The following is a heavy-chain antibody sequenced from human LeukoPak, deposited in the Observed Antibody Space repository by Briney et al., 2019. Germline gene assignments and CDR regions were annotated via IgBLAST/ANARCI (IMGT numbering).Heavy chain of an antibody. CDR3: ARDSRVVGATTLFDY. D-gene: IGHD1-26*01. CDR2: INPRSGDT. Sequence: ASVKVSCKASGYTFTCYFIHWVRQAPGQGLEWMGWINPRSGDTNYAQKFQGRVTMTSDTSIGTAFMDLSSLRSEDMAVYYCARDSRVVGATTLFDYWGQGTLVTVSS. CDR1: GYTFTCYF. J-gene: IGHJ4*02. V-gene: IGHV1-2*02.